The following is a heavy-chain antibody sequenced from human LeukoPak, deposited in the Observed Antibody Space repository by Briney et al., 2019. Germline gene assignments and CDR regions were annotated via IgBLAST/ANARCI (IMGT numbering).Heavy chain of an antibody. D-gene: IGHD3-22*01. J-gene: IGHJ4*02. V-gene: IGHV4-34*01. Sequence: SETLSLTCAVYGVSFSGYYWSWIRQPPGKGLEWIGEINHSGSTNYNPSLKSRVTISVDTSKNQFSLKLSSVTAADTAVYYCASVYYDSSGYPRVGFDYWGQGTLVTVSS. CDR1: GVSFSGYY. CDR2: INHSGST. CDR3: ASVYYDSSGYPRVGFDY.